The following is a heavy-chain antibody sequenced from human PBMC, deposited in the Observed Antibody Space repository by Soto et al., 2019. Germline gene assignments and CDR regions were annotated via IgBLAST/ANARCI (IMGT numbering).Heavy chain of an antibody. J-gene: IGHJ5*02. CDR2: ISGYNGNT. Sequence: ASVKVSCKASGYTFTNYGFSWVRQAPGQGLEWMGWISGYNGNTKYAEKFQGRVTMTTDTSTSTAHMELRSLRSDDTAVYYCARAVDQNWFDPWGQGTLVTVSS. CDR3: ARAVDQNWFDP. D-gene: IGHD2-21*01. CDR1: GYTFTNYG. V-gene: IGHV1-18*01.